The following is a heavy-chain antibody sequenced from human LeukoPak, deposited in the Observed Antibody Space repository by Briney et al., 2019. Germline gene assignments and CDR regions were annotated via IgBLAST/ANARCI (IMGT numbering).Heavy chain of an antibody. CDR2: IIPIFGIA. J-gene: IGHJ5*02. CDR3: ARERGIVVVPAATPNWFDP. V-gene: IGHV1-69*04. CDR1: GGTFSSYA. D-gene: IGHD2-2*01. Sequence: GASVKVSCKAYGGTFSSYAISWVRQAPGQGLEWMGRIIPIFGIANYAQKFQGRVTITADKSTSTAYMELSSLRSEDTAVYYCARERGIVVVPAATPNWFDPWGQGTLVTVSS.